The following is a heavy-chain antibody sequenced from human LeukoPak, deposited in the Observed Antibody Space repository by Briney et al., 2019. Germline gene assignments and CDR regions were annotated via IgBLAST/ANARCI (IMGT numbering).Heavy chain of an antibody. CDR2: INPNSGGT. V-gene: IGHV1-2*02. D-gene: IGHD2-2*01. CDR3: ARDRGLYCSSPSCYAPLYYYYGMDV. CDR1: GYTFTGYY. Sequence: ASVKVSCKASGYTFTGYYMHWVRQAPGQGLEWMGWINPNSGGTNYAQKFQGRVTMTRDTSISTAYMELSRLRSDDTAVYYCARDRGLYCSSPSCYAPLYYYYGMDVWGQGTTATVSS. J-gene: IGHJ6*02.